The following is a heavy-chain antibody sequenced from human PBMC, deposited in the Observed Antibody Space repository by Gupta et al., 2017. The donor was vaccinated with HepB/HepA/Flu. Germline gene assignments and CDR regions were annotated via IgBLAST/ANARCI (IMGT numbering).Heavy chain of an antibody. Sequence: QVQLQESGPGLVKPSQTLSLTCTVPGGSISSGGYYWRWIRQHPGKGLEWIGYIYYSGSTYYNPSLKSRVTISVDTSKNQFSLKLSSVTAADTTVYYCARVRGGSSWYVGENYYMDVWGKGTTVTVSS. CDR2: IYYSGST. V-gene: IGHV4-31*03. CDR1: GGSISSGGYY. J-gene: IGHJ6*03. D-gene: IGHD6-13*01. CDR3: ARVRGGSSWYVGENYYMDV.